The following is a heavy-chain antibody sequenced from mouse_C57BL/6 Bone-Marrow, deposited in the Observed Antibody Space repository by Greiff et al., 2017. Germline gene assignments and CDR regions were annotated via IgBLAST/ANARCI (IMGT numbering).Heavy chain of an antibody. J-gene: IGHJ2*01. CDR3: ARDLLWFLFDY. CDR2: INPNNGGT. Sequence: EVQLQQSGPELVKPGASVKIPCKASGYTFTDYNMDWVKQSHGKSLEWIGDINPNNGGTIYNQKFKGKATLTVDKSSSTAYMELRSLTSEDTAVYYCARDLLWFLFDYWGQGTTRTVSS. D-gene: IGHD2-2*01. CDR1: GYTFTDYN. V-gene: IGHV1-18*01.